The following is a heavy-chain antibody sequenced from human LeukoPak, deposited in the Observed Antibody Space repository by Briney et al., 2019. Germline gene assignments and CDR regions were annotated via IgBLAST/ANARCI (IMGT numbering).Heavy chain of an antibody. D-gene: IGHD6-6*01. V-gene: IGHV3-74*01. CDR2: SCPRGNNQ. CDR3: VRGSIPERGLDY. J-gene: IGHJ4*02. Sequence: GGSLRLSCVASGFAFRDYCMHWVRQVPGEGLLWVSRSCPRGNNQVYADSVKGRFSISRGDAKNSLYLQMNSLRGEDTAIYYCVRGSIPERGLDYWGQGARVTVSS. CDR1: GFAFRDYC.